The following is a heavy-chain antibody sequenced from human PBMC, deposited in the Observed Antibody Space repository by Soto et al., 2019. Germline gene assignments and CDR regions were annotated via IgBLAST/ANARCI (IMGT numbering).Heavy chain of an antibody. D-gene: IGHD4-17*01. CDR3: TQVPRYTVTPPDDY. J-gene: IGHJ4*02. Sequence: QVQLVESGGGVVQPGRSLRLSCVASGFIFGRYGMHWVRQAPGEGLEWVAVISYDGTNKYYADSVKGRFTISRDNSKNTLWLQMNSLRAEDTAVYYCTQVPRYTVTPPDDYWGQGTLVTVSS. V-gene: IGHV3-30*18. CDR2: ISYDGTNK. CDR1: GFIFGRYG.